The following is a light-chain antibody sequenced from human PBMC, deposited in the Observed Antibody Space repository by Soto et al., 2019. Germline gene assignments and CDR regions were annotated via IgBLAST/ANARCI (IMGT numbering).Light chain of an antibody. V-gene: IGKV1-5*03. J-gene: IGKJ1*01. Sequence: DIQMTQSPSTLSASVGDRVSINCRASQSISAWLAWYQQKTGKAPRILIYKASTLEIGVPSRFSGSGSGTEFTLTISSLQPDDVATYYCQQYNDYSWTFGQGTKVDIK. CDR3: QQYNDYSWT. CDR2: KAS. CDR1: QSISAW.